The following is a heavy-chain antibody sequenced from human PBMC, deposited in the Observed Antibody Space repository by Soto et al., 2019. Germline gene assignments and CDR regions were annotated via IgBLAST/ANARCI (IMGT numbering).Heavy chain of an antibody. CDR3: AKDGRTVWSGVAGPGSAFDI. Sequence: QPGGSLRLSCAASGFTFSSYGMHWVRQAPGKGLEWVAVISYDGSNKYYADSVKGRFTISRDNSKNTLYLQMNSLRAEDTAVYYCAKDGRTVWSGVAGPGSAFDIWGQGTMVTVSS. V-gene: IGHV3-30*18. CDR2: ISYDGSNK. CDR1: GFTFSSYG. D-gene: IGHD6-19*01. J-gene: IGHJ3*02.